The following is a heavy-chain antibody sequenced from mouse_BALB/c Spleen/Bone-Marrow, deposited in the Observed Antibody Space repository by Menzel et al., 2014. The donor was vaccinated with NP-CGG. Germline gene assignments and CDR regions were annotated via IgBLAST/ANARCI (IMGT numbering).Heavy chain of an antibody. CDR3: ARGGIYDGYSY. CDR2: IDPSTGYT. CDR1: GYTFTNYW. Sequence: VKLMESGAELAKPRASVEMSCKASGYTFTNYWMHWVKQRPGQGLEWIGYIDPSTGYTEYNQKFKDKATLTADKSSSTAYMQLSSLTSEDSAVYYCARGGIYDGYSYWGQGTLVTVSA. D-gene: IGHD2-3*01. J-gene: IGHJ3*01. V-gene: IGHV1-7*01.